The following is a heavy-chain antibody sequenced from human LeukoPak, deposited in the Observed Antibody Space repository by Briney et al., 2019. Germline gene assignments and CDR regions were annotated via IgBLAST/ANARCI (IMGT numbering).Heavy chain of an antibody. V-gene: IGHV1-3*03. CDR3: ARDRLKRGYSYGVDY. Sequence: GASVKVSCKASGYTFTSYYMHWVRQAPGQGLEWMGWINAGNGNTKYSQEFQGRVTITRDTSASTAYMELSSLRSEDMAVYYCARDRLKRGYSYGVDYWGQGTLVTVSS. D-gene: IGHD5-18*01. J-gene: IGHJ4*02. CDR1: GYTFTSYY. CDR2: INAGNGNT.